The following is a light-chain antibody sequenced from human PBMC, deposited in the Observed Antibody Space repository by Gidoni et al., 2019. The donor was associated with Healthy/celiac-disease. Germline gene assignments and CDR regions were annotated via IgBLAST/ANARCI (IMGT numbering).Light chain of an antibody. CDR3: LLYYGGAQV. CDR1: TGAVTSGYY. J-gene: IGLJ3*02. V-gene: IGLV7-43*01. CDR2: STS. Sequence: QTVETQNPSLTVSPRGTVTLTCASSTGAVTSGYYPIWFQQKPGQAPRALIYSTSNKPSWTPARFSGSLLGGKAALTLSGVQPEDEAEYYCLLYYGGAQVFGGGTKLTVL.